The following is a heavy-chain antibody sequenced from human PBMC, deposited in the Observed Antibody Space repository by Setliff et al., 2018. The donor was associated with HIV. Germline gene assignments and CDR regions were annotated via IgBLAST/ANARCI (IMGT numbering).Heavy chain of an antibody. J-gene: IGHJ3*02. D-gene: IGHD5-12*01. CDR2: ISAYNGNT. Sequence: ASVKVSCKASGYTFTSYGISWVRQAPGQGLEWMGWISAYNGNTNYAQKFQGRVTMTTDTSTSTVYMELSSLRSEDTAVYYCASAGAWQRNALDIWGQGTMVTVSS. CDR3: ASAGAWQRNALDI. V-gene: IGHV1-18*01. CDR1: GYTFTSYG.